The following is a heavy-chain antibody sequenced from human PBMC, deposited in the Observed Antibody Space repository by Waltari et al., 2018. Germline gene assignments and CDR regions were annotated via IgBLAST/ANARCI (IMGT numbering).Heavy chain of an antibody. CDR1: GFSLSTSGVG. CDR3: AHRPLFFSSYDFWSGYYGGGAFDY. CDR2: LYWNDDK. J-gene: IGHJ4*02. D-gene: IGHD3-3*01. Sequence: QITLKESGPTLVKPTQTLTLTCTFSGFSLSTSGVGVGWIRQPPGKALEWLALLYWNDDKRDSPSLKSRLTITKDTSKNQVVLTMTNMDPVDTATYYCAHRPLFFSSYDFWSGYYGGGAFDYWGQGTLVTVSS. V-gene: IGHV2-5*01.